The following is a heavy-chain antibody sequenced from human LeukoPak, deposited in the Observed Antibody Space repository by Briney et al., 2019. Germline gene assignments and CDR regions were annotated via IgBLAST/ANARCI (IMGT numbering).Heavy chain of an antibody. CDR3: AREGGRYCSGGSCYSSNGWYGGLNY. CDR2: IKQDGSEK. V-gene: IGHV3-7*03. Sequence: PGGSLRLSCAASGFTFSSYWMSWVRQAPGKGLEWVANIKQDGSEKYYVDSVKGRFTISRDNAKNSLYLQMNSLRAEDTAVYYCAREGGRYCSGGSCYSSNGWYGGLNYWGQGTLVTVSS. J-gene: IGHJ4*02. D-gene: IGHD2-15*01. CDR1: GFTFSSYW.